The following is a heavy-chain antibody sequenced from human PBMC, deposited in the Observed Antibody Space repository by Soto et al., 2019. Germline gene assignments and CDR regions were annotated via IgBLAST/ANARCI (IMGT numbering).Heavy chain of an antibody. CDR3: ARDGLLFSGPYRPSRFDY. J-gene: IGHJ4*02. CDR1: GYTFTNYG. CDR2: INDFNGNT. V-gene: IGHV1-18*04. D-gene: IGHD3-16*02. Sequence: GASVKVSCKSSGYTFTNYGLNWVRQAPGQGLEWMGWINDFNGNTNYAQKFQGRVTMTRDTSTSTAYMELRNLRSDDSAVYYCARDGLLFSGPYRPSRFDYWGLGTLVTVSS.